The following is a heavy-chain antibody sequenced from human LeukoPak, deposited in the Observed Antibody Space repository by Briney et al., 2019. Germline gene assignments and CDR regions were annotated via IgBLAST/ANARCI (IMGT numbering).Heavy chain of an antibody. D-gene: IGHD6-19*01. CDR3: ARDYGSGWYYYYYYMDV. CDR2: ISPSGGIT. Sequence: GGSLRLSCAASGFTFSSHGMNWVRQAPGKGLEWVSGISPSGGITYYTDSVKGRFTISRDNAKNTLYLQMNSLRAEDTAVYYCARDYGSGWYYYYYYMDVWGKGTTVTVSS. CDR1: GFTFSSHG. J-gene: IGHJ6*03. V-gene: IGHV3-23*01.